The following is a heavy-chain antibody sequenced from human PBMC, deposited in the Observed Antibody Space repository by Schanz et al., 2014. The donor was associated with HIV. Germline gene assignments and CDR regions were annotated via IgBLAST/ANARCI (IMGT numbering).Heavy chain of an antibody. Sequence: EVQLVESGGGLVQPGGSLRLSCAASGFTFSSYWMTWVRQAPGKGLEMVANMNQDGSRKYYVDSVKGRFTISRDNAANSLCLQMNSLRAEDTAVYYCVHDDSDNDGFEMWGQGTMVTVSS. CDR1: GFTFSSYW. CDR3: VHDDSDNDGFEM. D-gene: IGHD3-22*01. J-gene: IGHJ3*02. CDR2: MNQDGSRK. V-gene: IGHV3-7*01.